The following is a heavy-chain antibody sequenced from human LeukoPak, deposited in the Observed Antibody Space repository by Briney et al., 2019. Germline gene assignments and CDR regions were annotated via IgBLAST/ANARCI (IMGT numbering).Heavy chain of an antibody. J-gene: IGHJ4*02. CDR2: ISWNSGSI. CDR3: ARTFSSSWYFDY. D-gene: IGHD6-13*01. CDR1: GFTFDVYA. V-gene: IGHV3-9*01. Sequence: GGSLRLSCAAPGFTFDVYALHWVRQPQGKGLGWVSGISWNSGSIGYADSVKGRFTISRDNAKNSLYLQMNSLRAEDTALYYCARTFSSSWYFDYWGQGTLVTVSS.